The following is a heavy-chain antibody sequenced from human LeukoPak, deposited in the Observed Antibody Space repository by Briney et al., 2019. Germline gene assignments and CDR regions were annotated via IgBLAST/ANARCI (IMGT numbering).Heavy chain of an antibody. V-gene: IGHV1-69*05. CDR3: AREVAVDTAMVDAFDI. CDR1: GGTFSSYA. J-gene: IGHJ3*02. CDR2: IIHIFGTA. D-gene: IGHD5-18*01. Sequence: SVKVSCKASGGTFSSYAISWVRPAPGQGLEWMGGIIHIFGTANYAQKFQGRVTITTDESTSTAYMELSSLRSEDTAVYYCAREVAVDTAMVDAFDIWGQGTMVTVSS.